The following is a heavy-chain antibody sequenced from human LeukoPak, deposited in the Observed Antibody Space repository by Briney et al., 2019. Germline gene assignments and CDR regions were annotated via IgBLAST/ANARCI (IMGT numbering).Heavy chain of an antibody. CDR1: GGSISIYY. D-gene: IGHD6-19*01. Sequence: SETLSLTCTVSGGSISIYYWSWIRQPPGKGLEWIGYIYYSGSTNYNPSLKSRVTISVDTSKNQFSLKLSSVTAADTAVYYCARVSGSGWYDGYWGQGTLVTVSS. J-gene: IGHJ4*02. CDR3: ARVSGSGWYDGY. V-gene: IGHV4-59*01. CDR2: IYYSGST.